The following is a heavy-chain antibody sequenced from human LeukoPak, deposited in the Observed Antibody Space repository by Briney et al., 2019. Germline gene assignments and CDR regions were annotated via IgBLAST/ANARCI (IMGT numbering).Heavy chain of an antibody. CDR1: GFTLSSYA. J-gene: IGHJ1*01. Sequence: PGGSLRLSCAASGFTLSSYAMNWVRQAPGKGLEWVSYISSSSSSTIYYADSVKGRFTISRDNAKNSLFLEMNNLRLEDTAVYYCVRDGDISGYSDWGQGTLVIVSS. CDR2: ISSSSSSTI. D-gene: IGHD5-12*01. CDR3: VRDGDISGYSD. V-gene: IGHV3-48*01.